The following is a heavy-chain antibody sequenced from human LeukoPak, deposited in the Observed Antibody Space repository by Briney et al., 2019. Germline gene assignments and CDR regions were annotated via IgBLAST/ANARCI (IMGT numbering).Heavy chain of an antibody. J-gene: IGHJ4*02. CDR2: IKTTTEDGAT. Sequence: GGSLRLSCAASGFTFSNARMNWVRQAPGKGLEWVGRIKTTTEDGATDYSAPVKARITISRDDSKTTLYLQMDGLKAEDTAIYYCTTYVGATAYWGQGTLVTVSS. CDR3: TTYVGATAY. V-gene: IGHV3-15*07. D-gene: IGHD1-26*01. CDR1: GFTFSNAR.